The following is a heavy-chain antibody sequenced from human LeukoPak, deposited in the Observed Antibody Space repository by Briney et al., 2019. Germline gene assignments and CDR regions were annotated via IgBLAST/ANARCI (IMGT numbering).Heavy chain of an antibody. CDR1: GFKFDDYG. D-gene: IGHD3-22*01. Sequence: GGSLRLSYAASGFKFDDYGMSWVRQAPGKGLEWVCDINWNGAWTGYADSVKGRFTISRDNAKNSLYLQMNSLRAEDTALYYCAGYYYDSSRGFDLWGQGTLVTVSA. CDR3: AGYYYDSSRGFDL. J-gene: IGHJ5*02. V-gene: IGHV3-20*03. CDR2: INWNGAWT.